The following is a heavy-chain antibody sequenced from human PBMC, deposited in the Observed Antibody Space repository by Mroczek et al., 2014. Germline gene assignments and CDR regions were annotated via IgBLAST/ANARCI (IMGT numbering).Heavy chain of an antibody. J-gene: IGHJ5*02. CDR1: GFTFSSYG. Sequence: ESGGGVVQPGRSLRLSCAASGFTFSSYGMHWVRQAPGKGLEWVAVISYDGSNKYYADSVKGRFTISRDNSKNTLYLQMNSLRAEDTAVYYCAKTPKPETMVRGVIRSWGQGTLVTVSS. CDR3: AKTPKPETMVRGVIRS. D-gene: IGHD3-10*01. CDR2: ISYDGSNK. V-gene: IGHV3-30*18.